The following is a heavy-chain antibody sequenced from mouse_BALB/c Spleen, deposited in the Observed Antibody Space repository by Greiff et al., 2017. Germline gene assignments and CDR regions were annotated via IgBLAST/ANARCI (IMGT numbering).Heavy chain of an antibody. D-gene: IGHD2-1*01. J-gene: IGHJ4*01. CDR1: GYSFTGYY. CDR2: INPYNGAT. CDR3: ARGGNYKGSDAMDY. Sequence: VQLQQSGPELVKPGASVKISCKASGYSFTGYYMHWVKQSHVKSLEWIGRINPYNGATSYNQNFKDKASLTVDKSSSTAYMELHSLTSEDSAVYYCARGGNYKGSDAMDYWGQGTSVTVSS. V-gene: IGHV1-31*01.